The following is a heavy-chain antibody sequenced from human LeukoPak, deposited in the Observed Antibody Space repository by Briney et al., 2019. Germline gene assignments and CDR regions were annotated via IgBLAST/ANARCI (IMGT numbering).Heavy chain of an antibody. Sequence: GGSLGLSCAASGFTFSSYAMSWVRQAPGKGLEWVSAISGSGGSTYYADSVKGRFTISRDNSKNTLYLQMNSLRAEDTAVYYCVKDLWPAGNRGGYYSPFDQWGQGTLVTVSS. D-gene: IGHD3-3*01. V-gene: IGHV3-23*01. J-gene: IGHJ5*02. CDR1: GFTFSSYA. CDR2: ISGSGGST. CDR3: VKDLWPAGNRGGYYSPFDQ.